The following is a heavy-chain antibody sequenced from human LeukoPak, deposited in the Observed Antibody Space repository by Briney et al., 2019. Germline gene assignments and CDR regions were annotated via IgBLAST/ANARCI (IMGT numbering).Heavy chain of an antibody. CDR2: ISWNSGSI. CDR1: GFTFDDYA. D-gene: IGHD6-13*01. V-gene: IGHV3-9*01. CDR3: AKGPGLGAGKRYLDL. J-gene: IGHJ2*01. Sequence: PGRSLRLSCAASGFTFDDYAMHWVRQAPGKGLEWVSGISWNSGSIGYADSVKGRITISRDNAKNSLYLQMNSLRAEDTALYYCAKGPGLGAGKRYLDLWGRGTLVIVSS.